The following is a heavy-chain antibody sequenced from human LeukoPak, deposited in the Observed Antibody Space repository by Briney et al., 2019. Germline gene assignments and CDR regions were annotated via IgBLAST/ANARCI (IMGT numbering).Heavy chain of an antibody. CDR1: GYRFTSYW. V-gene: IGHV5-51*01. Sequence: PGESLKISCKASGYRFTSYWIGWVRQMPGKGLEWMGVIHPGEYERRYSPSFEGHVTISADKSISTAYLQWSSLKASDTAMYYCARLPVRGEGYKLDYWGQGTLVTVSS. CDR3: ARLPVRGEGYKLDY. CDR2: IHPGEYER. D-gene: IGHD5-24*01. J-gene: IGHJ4*02.